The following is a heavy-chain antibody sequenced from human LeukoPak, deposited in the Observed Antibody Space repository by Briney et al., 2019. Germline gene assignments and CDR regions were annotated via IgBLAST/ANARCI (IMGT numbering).Heavy chain of an antibody. CDR2: IYYSGST. V-gene: IGHV4-61*01. D-gene: IGHD5-24*01. Sequence: SETLSLTCTVSGVSVSSSSYYWSWIRQPPGKGLEWIGYIYYSGSTNYNPSLKSRVTISVDTSKNQFSLRLSSVTAADTAVFYCAREERSGYNRFDYWGQGTLVTVSS. CDR3: AREERSGYNRFDY. CDR1: GVSVSSSSYY. J-gene: IGHJ4*02.